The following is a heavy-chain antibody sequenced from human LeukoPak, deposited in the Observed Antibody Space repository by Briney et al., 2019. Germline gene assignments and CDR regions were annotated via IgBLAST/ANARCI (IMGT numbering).Heavy chain of an antibody. CDR3: ARGSGVRGSYAFDI. J-gene: IGHJ3*02. D-gene: IGHD3-10*01. Sequence: SETLSLTCTVSGGSISSYYWSWIRQPPGKGLEWIGYIYYSGSTNYNPSLKSRVTISVDTSKNQFSLKLSSVTAADTAVYYCARGSGVRGSYAFDIWGKGTTVTVSS. CDR2: IYYSGST. V-gene: IGHV4-59*12. CDR1: GGSISSYY.